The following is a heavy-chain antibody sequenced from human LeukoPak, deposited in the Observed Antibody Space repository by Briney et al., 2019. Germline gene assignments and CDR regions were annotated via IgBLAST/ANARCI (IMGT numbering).Heavy chain of an antibody. CDR3: ARGSNEIVVVITSFDI. CDR1: GGSISSSSYY. Sequence: PSETLSLTCTVSGGSISSSSYYWGWIRQPPGKGLEWIGSIYYSGSTYYNPSLKSRVTISVDTSKNQFSLKLSSVTAADTAVYYCARGSNEIVVVITSFDIWGQGTMVTVSS. D-gene: IGHD3-22*01. J-gene: IGHJ3*02. CDR2: IYYSGST. V-gene: IGHV4-39*01.